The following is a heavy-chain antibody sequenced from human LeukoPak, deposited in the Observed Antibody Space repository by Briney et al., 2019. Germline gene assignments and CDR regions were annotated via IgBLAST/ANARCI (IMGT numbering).Heavy chain of an antibody. V-gene: IGHV3-53*01. CDR1: GFEVSSNY. Sequence: GGSLRLSCAASGFEVSSNYMSWVRQAPGKGLAWVSLINTGGSTYYADSVKGRFTMSRDNSKSMLYLQMDSLRAEDTAVYYCARVYNNNYFDYWGQGTLVTVSS. CDR3: ARVYNNNYFDY. J-gene: IGHJ4*02. CDR2: INTGGST. D-gene: IGHD1-14*01.